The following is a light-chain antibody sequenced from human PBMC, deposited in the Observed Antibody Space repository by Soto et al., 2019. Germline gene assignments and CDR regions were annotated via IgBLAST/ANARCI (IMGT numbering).Light chain of an antibody. Sequence: QSVLTQPASVSGSLGQSITISCTGTSSDIGGHNYVSWYQLHPGKAPKVLIFEVIKRPSGVSTRFSGSKSGNMASLTISGLRPEDEGDYYCSSFTGISTVILGGGTKVTFL. CDR1: SSDIGGHNY. CDR2: EVI. V-gene: IGLV2-14*01. CDR3: SSFTGISTVI. J-gene: IGLJ2*01.